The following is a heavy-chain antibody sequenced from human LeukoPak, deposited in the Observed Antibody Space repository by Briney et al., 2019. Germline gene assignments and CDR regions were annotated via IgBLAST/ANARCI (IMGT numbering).Heavy chain of an antibody. D-gene: IGHD3-22*01. CDR3: ARGRPYYYDSSGYWRPDYYYYYMDV. CDR2: INPHSGGT. Sequence: ASVTVSCKPSGYTFTGYYIHWVRQSPGQGLEWMGWINPHSGGTNYEQKFQGRVTMTRDTYISTAYMELSRLRSDDTAVYYCARGRPYYYDSSGYWRPDYYYYYMDVWGKGTTVTVSS. V-gene: IGHV1-2*02. J-gene: IGHJ6*03. CDR1: GYTFTGYY.